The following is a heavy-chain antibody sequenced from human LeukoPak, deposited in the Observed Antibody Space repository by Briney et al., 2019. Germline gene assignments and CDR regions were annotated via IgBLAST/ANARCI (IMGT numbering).Heavy chain of an antibody. CDR1: GYTFTGYY. CDR2: INPNSGGT. D-gene: IGHD3-3*01. CDR3: ARTAPITVFGVVEGLSDY. V-gene: IGHV1-2*06. J-gene: IGHJ4*02. Sequence: GASVKVSCKASGYTFTGYYMHWVRQAPGQGLEWMGRINPNSGGTNYAQKFQGRVTMTRDTSISTAYMELSRLRSDDTAVHYCARTAPITVFGVVEGLSDYWGQGTLVTVSS.